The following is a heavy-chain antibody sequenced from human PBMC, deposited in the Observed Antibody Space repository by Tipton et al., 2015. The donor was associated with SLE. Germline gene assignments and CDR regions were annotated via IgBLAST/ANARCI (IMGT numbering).Heavy chain of an antibody. J-gene: IGHJ6*02. D-gene: IGHD2-8*01. CDR1: GASVNSGDSY. V-gene: IGHV4-39*07. CDR3: ARDKSERQDLYPNSYFYYGMDV. Sequence: TLSLTCTVSGASVNSGDSYWVWIRQPPGKGLDWIGTIYYGGTTNYNPSLKSRVTISVDKSKNQFSLNLRSVSAADTAVYYCARDKSERQDLYPNSYFYYGMDVWGQGTTVIVSS. CDR2: IYYGGTT.